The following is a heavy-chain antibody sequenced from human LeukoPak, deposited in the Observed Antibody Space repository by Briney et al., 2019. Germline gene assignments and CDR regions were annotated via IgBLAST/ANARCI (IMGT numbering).Heavy chain of an antibody. J-gene: IGHJ4*02. Sequence: ASVKVSCKASGYTFSSYGLSWVRQAPGHGLEWMGWISPYSGNTNYAQKFQDRVTMTTDTSTTTAYLELRSLTSDDTAIYYCAKEAAGGTYFHQWNYWGQGTLVTVSS. CDR2: ISPYSGNT. CDR1: GYTFSSYG. CDR3: AKEAAGGTYFHQWNY. D-gene: IGHD1-26*01. V-gene: IGHV1-18*01.